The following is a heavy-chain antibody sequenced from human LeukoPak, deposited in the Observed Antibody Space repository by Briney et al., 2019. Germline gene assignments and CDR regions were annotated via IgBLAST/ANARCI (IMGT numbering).Heavy chain of an antibody. J-gene: IGHJ3*02. D-gene: IGHD6-13*01. V-gene: IGHV4-59*01. CDR1: GGSISSYY. CDR3: ARDRIADAFDI. CDR2: IYYSGST. Sequence: SETLSLTCTVSGGSISSYYWSWIRQPPGKGLEWIGYIYYSGSTNYNPSLKSRVTISVDTSKNQFSLKLSSVTAADTAVYYWARDRIADAFDIWGQGTMVTVS.